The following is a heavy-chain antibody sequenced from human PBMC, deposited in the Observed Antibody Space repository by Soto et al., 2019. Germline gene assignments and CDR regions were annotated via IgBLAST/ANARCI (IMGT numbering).Heavy chain of an antibody. D-gene: IGHD3-16*01. Sequence: TGGSLRLSCAASGFSYSTYAMSWVRQAPGKGLEWVSVISGSGGTTYYADSVKGRFTISRDNSKNTLYLQMNSLRAEDMAVYYCARRTTFGYGMDVCGQGTTVTVSS. CDR2: ISGSGGTT. CDR3: ARRTTFGYGMDV. V-gene: IGHV3-23*01. CDR1: GFSYSTYA. J-gene: IGHJ6*02.